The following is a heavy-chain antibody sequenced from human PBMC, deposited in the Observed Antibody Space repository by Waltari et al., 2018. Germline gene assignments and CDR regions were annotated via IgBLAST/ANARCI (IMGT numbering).Heavy chain of an antibody. V-gene: IGHV4-59*01. Sequence: QVQLQESGPGLVKPSETLSLTCTVSGGSISSYYWSWIRQPPGKGLEWIGYIYYSGITNYNPSLKSRVTISVDTSKNQFSLKLSSVTAADTAVYYCAGKGYYYYMDVWGKGTTVTVSS. CDR2: IYYSGIT. J-gene: IGHJ6*03. CDR3: AGKGYYYYMDV. CDR1: GGSISSYY.